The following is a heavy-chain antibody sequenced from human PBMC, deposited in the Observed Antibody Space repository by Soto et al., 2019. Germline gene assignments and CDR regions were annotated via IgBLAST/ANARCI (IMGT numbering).Heavy chain of an antibody. V-gene: IGHV3-48*02. CDR2: ISSSSSTV. Sequence: GGSLRLSCAASGFTFSSYSMNWVRQAPGKGLEWVSYISSSSSTVYYADSVKCRFTISRDNAKNSLYLQMNSLRDEDTAVYYCARVGTYISCLYGRKIDYWGQGTLVTVSS. D-gene: IGHD6-19*01. CDR3: ARVGTYISCLYGRKIDY. CDR1: GFTFSSYS. J-gene: IGHJ4*02.